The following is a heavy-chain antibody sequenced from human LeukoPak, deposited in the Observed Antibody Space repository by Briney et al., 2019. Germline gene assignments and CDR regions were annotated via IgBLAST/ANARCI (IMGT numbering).Heavy chain of an antibody. V-gene: IGHV1-3*01. Sequence: GSSVKVSCKASGYTFTSYAMHWVRQAPGQRLEWMGWINAGNGNTKYSQKFQGRVTITRDTSASTAYMELSSLRSEDTAVYYCARDWNYYDSSGYYPLDYWGQGTLVTVSS. D-gene: IGHD3-22*01. CDR2: INAGNGNT. CDR1: GYTFTSYA. J-gene: IGHJ4*02. CDR3: ARDWNYYDSSGYYPLDY.